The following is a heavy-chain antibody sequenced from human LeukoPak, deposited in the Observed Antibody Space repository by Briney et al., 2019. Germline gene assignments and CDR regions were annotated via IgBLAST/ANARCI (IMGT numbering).Heavy chain of an antibody. CDR2: INHSGST. V-gene: IGHV4-34*01. CDR3: ARVGYDCSSTSCYLGDFDY. CDR1: GGSFSGYY. J-gene: IGHJ4*02. D-gene: IGHD2-2*01. Sequence: SETLPLTCAVYGGSFSGYYWSWIRQPPGKGLEWIGEINHSGSTNYNPSLKSRVTISVDTSKNQFSLKLSSVTAADTAVYYCARVGYDCSSTSCYLGDFDYWGQGTLVTVSS.